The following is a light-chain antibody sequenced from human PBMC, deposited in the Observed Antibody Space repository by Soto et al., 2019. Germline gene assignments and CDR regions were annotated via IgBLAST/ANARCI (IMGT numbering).Light chain of an antibody. J-gene: IGKJ4*01. Sequence: DIHLTQSPSFLSASVGDRVTITCRASQGISSNLAWYQQKPGKAPKLLIYAASNLETGVPSRFSGSGSGTDFTFTISSLQPEDIATYYCQQYDNLPTFGGGTKVDIK. CDR3: QQYDNLPT. CDR1: QGISSN. CDR2: AAS. V-gene: IGKV1-33*01.